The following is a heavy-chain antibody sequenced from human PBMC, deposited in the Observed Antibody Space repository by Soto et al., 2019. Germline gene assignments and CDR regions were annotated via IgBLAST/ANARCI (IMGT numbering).Heavy chain of an antibody. Sequence: EVQLLESGGGLVQPGGSLRLSCAASGFTFSTSAMTWVRQAPGKGLEWVSTTGLNGRTTYYADSVNGRFTVSRDNSKNTLDLQMSSLRAEDTAVYYCATVHGTSRSFDSWGQGTLVTVSS. CDR3: ATVHGTSRSFDS. J-gene: IGHJ4*02. CDR2: TGLNGRTT. V-gene: IGHV3-23*01. CDR1: GFTFSTSA.